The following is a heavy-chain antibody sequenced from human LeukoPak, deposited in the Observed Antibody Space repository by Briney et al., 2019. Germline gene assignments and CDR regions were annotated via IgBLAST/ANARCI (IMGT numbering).Heavy chain of an antibody. D-gene: IGHD6-19*01. Sequence: ASVKVSCKVSGYTLTELSMHWVRQAPGKGLEWMGGFDPEDGETIYAQKFQGRVTMTEDTSTDTAYMELSSLRSEDTAAYYCATDRLYSSGRELVDYWGQGTLVTVSS. V-gene: IGHV1-24*01. CDR1: GYTLTELS. CDR2: FDPEDGET. CDR3: ATDRLYSSGRELVDY. J-gene: IGHJ4*02.